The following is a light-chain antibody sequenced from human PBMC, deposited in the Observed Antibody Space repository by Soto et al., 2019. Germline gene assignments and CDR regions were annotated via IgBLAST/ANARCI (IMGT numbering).Light chain of an antibody. CDR1: QSISSW. Sequence: DSQMTQSPSTLSASVGDRVTITCRASQSISSWLAWYQQKPGKAPKLLIYKASTLKSGVPSRFSGSGSGTEFTLTISSLQPDDFATYYCQHYNSYSEAFGQRTKVDI. J-gene: IGKJ1*01. V-gene: IGKV1-5*03. CDR3: QHYNSYSEA. CDR2: KAS.